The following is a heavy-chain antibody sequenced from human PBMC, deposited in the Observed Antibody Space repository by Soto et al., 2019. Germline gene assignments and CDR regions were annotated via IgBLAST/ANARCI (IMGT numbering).Heavy chain of an antibody. CDR1: GFTFRNYW. Sequence: SGGSLRLSCEVSGFTFRNYWMSWVRQAPGKGLEWVANINEDESDKYYVDSVKGRFTISRDNADNSLYLQMSSLRVEDAAIYHCSRDRHLWPTSPLDYWGLGTLVTVSS. D-gene: IGHD2-21*01. CDR2: INEDESDK. V-gene: IGHV3-7*01. CDR3: SRDRHLWPTSPLDY. J-gene: IGHJ4*02.